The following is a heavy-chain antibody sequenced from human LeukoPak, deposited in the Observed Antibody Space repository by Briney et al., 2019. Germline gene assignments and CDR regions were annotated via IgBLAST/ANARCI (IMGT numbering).Heavy chain of an antibody. D-gene: IGHD2-2*01. CDR3: ARRDCRSTSDYGVYADGFDI. CDR1: GASINGSPYY. CDR2: FYYSGST. V-gene: IGHV4-39*01. Sequence: SETLSLTCTVSGASINGSPYYWGWIRQPPGKGLEWIGTFYYSGSTYYNPSLKSRVTISVDAAKNQFSLKLSSVTAAKTAVCYCARRDCRSTSDYGVYADGFDIWGQGTMVTVSS. J-gene: IGHJ3*02.